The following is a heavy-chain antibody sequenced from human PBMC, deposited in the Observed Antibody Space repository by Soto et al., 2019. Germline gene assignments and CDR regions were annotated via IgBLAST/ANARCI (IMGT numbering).Heavy chain of an antibody. CDR2: IIPIFGTA. CDR3: ARTRTVTTNYYYYGMDV. D-gene: IGHD4-4*01. CDR1: GGTFSSYA. V-gene: IGHV1-69*13. Sequence: SVKVSCKASGGTFSSYAISWVRQAPGKGLEWMGGIIPIFGTANYAQKFQGRVTITADESTSTAYMELSSLRSEDTAVYYCARTRTVTTNYYYYGMDVWGQGTTVTVSS. J-gene: IGHJ6*02.